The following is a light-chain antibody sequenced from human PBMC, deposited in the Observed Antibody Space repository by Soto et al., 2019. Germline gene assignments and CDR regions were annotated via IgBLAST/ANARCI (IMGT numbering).Light chain of an antibody. J-gene: IGKJ1*01. V-gene: IGKV3-15*01. Sequence: EIIMTQSPATLSLSPGERATLSCRASERLTGNLAWYQHKPGQAPRLLIYEVSTRATYIPVRFSGRGSRTEFTLTISSLQSEDSAVYFCQQYQDWPRTFGQGTELEIK. CDR3: QQYQDWPRT. CDR1: ERLTGN. CDR2: EVS.